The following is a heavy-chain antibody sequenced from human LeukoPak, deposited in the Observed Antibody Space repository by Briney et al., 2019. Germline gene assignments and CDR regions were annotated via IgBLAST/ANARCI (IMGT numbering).Heavy chain of an antibody. D-gene: IGHD5-12*01. CDR1: GFTLSSYG. V-gene: IGHV3-33*01. CDR2: IWYDGSNK. CDR3: ARESLDIVATVRYNWFDP. J-gene: IGHJ5*02. Sequence: PGGSLRLSCAASGFTLSSYGMHWVRQAPGKGLEWVAVIWYDGSNKYYADSVKGRFTISRDNSKNTLYLQMNSLRAEDTAVYYCARESLDIVATVRYNWFDPWGQGTLVTVSS.